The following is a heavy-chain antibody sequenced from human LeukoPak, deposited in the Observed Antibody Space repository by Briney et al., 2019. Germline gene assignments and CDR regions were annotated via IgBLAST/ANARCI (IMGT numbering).Heavy chain of an antibody. V-gene: IGHV1-8*03. D-gene: IGHD1-14*01. CDR3: ARVRITRGWFDP. J-gene: IGHJ5*02. CDR2: MNPNSGNT. Sequence: GTSVKVSCKASGYTFTSYDINWVRQATGQGLEWMGWMNPNSGNTGYAQKFQGRVTITRNTSISTAYMELSSLRSEDTAVYYCARVRITRGWFDPWGQGTLVTVSS. CDR1: GYTFTSYD.